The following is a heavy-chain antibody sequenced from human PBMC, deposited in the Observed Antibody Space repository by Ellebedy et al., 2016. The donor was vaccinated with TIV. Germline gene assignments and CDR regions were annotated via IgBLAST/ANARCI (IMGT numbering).Heavy chain of an antibody. V-gene: IGHV1-2*02. CDR2: INPNSGGT. Sequence: ASVKVSCXASGYTFTGYYMHWVRQAPGQGLEWMGWINPNSGGTNYAQKFQGRVTMTRDTSISTAYMELSRLRSDDTAVYYCARTLTIFGVVIGYWGQGTLVTVSS. CDR1: GYTFTGYY. D-gene: IGHD3-3*01. J-gene: IGHJ4*02. CDR3: ARTLTIFGVVIGY.